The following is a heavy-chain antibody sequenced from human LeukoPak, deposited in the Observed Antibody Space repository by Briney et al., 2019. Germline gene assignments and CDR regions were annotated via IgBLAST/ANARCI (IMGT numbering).Heavy chain of an antibody. J-gene: IGHJ4*02. CDR3: ARRTPQGRFDY. CDR2: IYYSGIT. V-gene: IGHV4-59*08. CDR1: GGSISSYY. Sequence: SETLSLTCTVSGGSISSYYWTWIRQPPGKGLEWIGYIYYSGITNYNPSLKSRVSISVDTSKNQFSLNLSSVTAADTAVYYCARRTPQGRFDYWGQGTLVTVSS.